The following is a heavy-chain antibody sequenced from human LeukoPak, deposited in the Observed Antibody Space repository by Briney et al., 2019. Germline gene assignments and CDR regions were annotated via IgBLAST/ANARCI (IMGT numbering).Heavy chain of an antibody. J-gene: IGHJ3*02. D-gene: IGHD7-27*01. CDR3: ATPLGTDDAFDI. CDR1: GGSISSGSYS. V-gene: IGHV4-61*09. Sequence: SPSQTLSLTCTVSGGSISSGSYSWTWIRQAAGKGLEWIGHIYTSGSTNYNPSLKSRVTISVDTSKNQFSLKLSSVTAADTAVYYCATPLGTDDAFDIWGQGTMVTVSS. CDR2: IYTSGST.